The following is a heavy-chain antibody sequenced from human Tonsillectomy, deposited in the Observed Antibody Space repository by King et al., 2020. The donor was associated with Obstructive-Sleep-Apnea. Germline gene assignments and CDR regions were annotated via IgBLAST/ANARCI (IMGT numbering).Heavy chain of an antibody. D-gene: IGHD2-2*01. Sequence: EVQLVESGAEVKKPGESLRISCKGSGYSFTTYWISWVRQMPGKGLEWMGKIDPSDSYTNYSPSFQGHVTISADKSISTAYLQWSSLKASDTAMYYCARHNLGFCDRSSCYAVDNWGQGTLVTVSS. CDR3: ARHNLGFCDRSSCYAVDN. V-gene: IGHV5-10-1*03. CDR2: IDPSDSYT. CDR1: GYSFTTYW. J-gene: IGHJ4*02.